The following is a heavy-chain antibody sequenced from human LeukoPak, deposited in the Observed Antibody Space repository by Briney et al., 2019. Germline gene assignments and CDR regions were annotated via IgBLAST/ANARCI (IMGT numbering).Heavy chain of an antibody. Sequence: PSQTLSLTCTVSGGSISSYYWSWIRQPPGKGLEWIGYIYYGGSTNYNPSLKSRVTISVDTSKNQFSLKLSSVTAADTAVYYCARQLLTAMAYHDAFDIWGQGTMVTVSS. CDR2: IYYGGST. V-gene: IGHV4-59*08. CDR1: GGSISSYY. J-gene: IGHJ3*02. CDR3: ARQLLTAMAYHDAFDI. D-gene: IGHD5-18*01.